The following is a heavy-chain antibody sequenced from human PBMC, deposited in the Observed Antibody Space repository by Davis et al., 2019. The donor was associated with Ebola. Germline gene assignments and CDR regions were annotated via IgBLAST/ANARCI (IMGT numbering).Heavy chain of an antibody. Sequence: GKSLKISCAASGFTVVSNYMSWVRQAQGKGLEWVSVIYSGGSTYYADSVKGRFTISRDNSKNTLYLQMNSLRAEDTAVYYCARDRSYYYYGMDVWGQGTTVTVSS. CDR2: IYSGGST. CDR1: GFTVVSNY. V-gene: IGHV3-66*01. CDR3: ARDRSYYYYGMDV. J-gene: IGHJ6*02.